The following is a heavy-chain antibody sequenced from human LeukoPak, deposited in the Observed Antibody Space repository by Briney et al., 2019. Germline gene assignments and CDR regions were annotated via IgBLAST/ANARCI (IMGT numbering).Heavy chain of an antibody. Sequence: PGGSLRLSCAASGFTFSDYYMSWIRQAPGKGLEWVAFIRYDGSSKYFADSVKGRFTISRDNSKNTLYLQMNSLRAEDTAVYYCAKGLTYGFDYWGQGTLVTVSS. D-gene: IGHD3-10*01. J-gene: IGHJ4*02. CDR2: IRYDGSSK. CDR3: AKGLTYGFDY. V-gene: IGHV3-30*02. CDR1: GFTFSDYY.